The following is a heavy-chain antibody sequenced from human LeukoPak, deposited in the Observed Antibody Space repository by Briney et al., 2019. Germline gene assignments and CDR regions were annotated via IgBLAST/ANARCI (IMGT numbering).Heavy chain of an antibody. J-gene: IGHJ6*02. V-gene: IGHV3-30*18. D-gene: IGHD6-13*01. CDR1: GFTFSSYG. CDR3: AKVFSSWYGVYYYGMDV. Sequence: PGGSLRLSCAASGFTFSSYGMHWVRQAPGKGLEWVAVISYDGSNKYYADSVKGRFTISRDNSKNTLYLQMNSLRAEDTAVYYCAKVFSSWYGVYYYGMDVWGQGTTVTVSS. CDR2: ISYDGSNK.